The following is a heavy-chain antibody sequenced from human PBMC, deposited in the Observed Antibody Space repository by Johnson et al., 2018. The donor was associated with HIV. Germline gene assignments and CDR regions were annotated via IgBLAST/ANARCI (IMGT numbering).Heavy chain of an antibody. J-gene: IGHJ3*02. CDR2: ITSNGGST. CDR3: ARALRYSGSLWAFDI. Sequence: MMLVESGGGVVQPGRSLRLSCAASGFTFSNYAMHWVRQAPGKGLEYVSAITSNGGSTYYANSVKGRFIISRDNSKNTLYLQMGSLRVEDMAVYYCARALRYSGSLWAFDIWDQGTMVTVSS. D-gene: IGHD1-26*01. V-gene: IGHV3-64*01. CDR1: GFTFSNYA.